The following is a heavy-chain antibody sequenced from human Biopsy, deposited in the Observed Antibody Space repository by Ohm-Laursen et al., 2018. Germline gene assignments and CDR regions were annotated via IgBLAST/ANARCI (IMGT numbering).Heavy chain of an antibody. CDR3: ARADYFDSNGYFWFDP. V-gene: IGHV4-31*01. CDR2: IFKSANT. CDR1: GGSISSGGSY. D-gene: IGHD3-22*01. J-gene: IGHJ5*02. Sequence: TLSLTCTVSGGSISSGGSYWSWIRQRPGKGLEWIGYIFKSANTYYNPSLKNLITISGDTSKNQFSLKLNSVTAADTAVYYCARADYFDSNGYFWFDPWGQGTLVTVSS.